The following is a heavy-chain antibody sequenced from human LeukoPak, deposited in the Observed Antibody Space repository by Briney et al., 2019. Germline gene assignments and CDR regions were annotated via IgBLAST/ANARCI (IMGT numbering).Heavy chain of an antibody. CDR1: GFTFSSYW. V-gene: IGHV3-74*01. J-gene: IGHJ3*02. Sequence: GGSLRLSCAASGFTFSSYWMHWVRQAPGKGLVWVSAINSEGSSTFYADSVKGRFTISRDNAKNTLYLQINSLRAEDTAIYYCARDEGDGVHALDIWGQGTMVTVSS. CDR2: INSEGSST. D-gene: IGHD5-24*01. CDR3: ARDEGDGVHALDI.